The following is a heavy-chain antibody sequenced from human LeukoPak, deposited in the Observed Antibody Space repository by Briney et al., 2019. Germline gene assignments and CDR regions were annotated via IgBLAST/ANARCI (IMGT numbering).Heavy chain of an antibody. J-gene: IGHJ5*02. CDR2: ISSSSSTI. Sequence: GGSLRLSCAASGFTFSSYSMNWVRQAPGKGLEWVSYISSSSSTIYYADSVKGRFTISRDNAKNSLYLQMNSLRAEDTAVYYCARDREGDIVVVPAPNWFDPWGQGTLVTVSS. V-gene: IGHV3-48*01. CDR3: ARDREGDIVVVPAPNWFDP. CDR1: GFTFSSYS. D-gene: IGHD2-2*01.